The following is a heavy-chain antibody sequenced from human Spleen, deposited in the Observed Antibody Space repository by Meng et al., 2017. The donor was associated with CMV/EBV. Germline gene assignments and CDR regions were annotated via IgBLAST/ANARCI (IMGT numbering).Heavy chain of an antibody. CDR3: ARELDSSGWSETGKYFQH. V-gene: IGHV1-69*12. D-gene: IGHD6-19*01. CDR2: IIPIFGTA. Sequence: QVQMLQSGAEAKKPGSPVKLSCKASGGTFSSYAISWVRQAPGQGLEWMRGIIPIFGTANDEQKFQGRVTITADESTSTAYMELSSLRSEDTAVYYCARELDSSGWSETGKYFQHWGQGTLVTVSS. J-gene: IGHJ1*01. CDR1: GGTFSSYA.